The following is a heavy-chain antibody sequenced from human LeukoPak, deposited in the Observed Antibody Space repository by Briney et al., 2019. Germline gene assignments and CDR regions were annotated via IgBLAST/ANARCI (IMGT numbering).Heavy chain of an antibody. CDR3: ARYGLGHYQLLWDHAFDI. CDR2: IYYSGST. CDR1: GRSISSSSYY. V-gene: IGHV4-39*07. Sequence: SDTLSLTCTVSGRSISSSSYYWGWLRQPPGKGREWIGSIYYSGSTYYHPSLKSRVTISVDTSKNQVSLKLSSVTAADTAVYYGARYGLGHYQLLWDHAFDIWGQGTMVTVSS. J-gene: IGHJ3*02. D-gene: IGHD2-2*01.